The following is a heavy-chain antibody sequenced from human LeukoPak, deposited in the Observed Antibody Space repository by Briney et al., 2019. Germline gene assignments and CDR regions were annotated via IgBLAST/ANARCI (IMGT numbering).Heavy chain of an antibody. J-gene: IGHJ4*02. CDR1: GGSISSYF. CDR3: ARDQRGTSCYDC. D-gene: IGHD2-2*01. V-gene: IGHV4-59*01. Sequence: PSETLSLTCTVSGGSISSYFWSWIRQPPGKGLEWIGYIHNSGGTKYNPSLKSRVTISVDTSKNQFSLKLSSVTAADTAVYYCARDQRGTSCYDCWGQGTLVTVSS. CDR2: IHNSGGT.